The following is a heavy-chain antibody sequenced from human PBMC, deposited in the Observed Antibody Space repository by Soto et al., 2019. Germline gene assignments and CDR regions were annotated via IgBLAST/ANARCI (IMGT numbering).Heavy chain of an antibody. D-gene: IGHD3-10*02. CDR2: IKSDGSST. CDR3: ARGGVMFELPSSYYFDY. CDR1: GFTFISYW. V-gene: IGHV3-74*01. Sequence: EVQLVESGGGLVQPGGSLRLSCAASGFTFISYWMHWVRQAPGKGLVWVSRIKSDGSSTSYADSVKGRFTISIDDAKNTLYLQMNSMRAEDTAVYYCARGGVMFELPSSYYFDYWGQGTLVTVSS. J-gene: IGHJ4*02.